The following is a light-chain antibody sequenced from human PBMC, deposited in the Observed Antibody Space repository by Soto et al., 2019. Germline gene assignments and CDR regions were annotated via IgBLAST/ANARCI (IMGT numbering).Light chain of an antibody. J-gene: IGLJ1*01. CDR3: ASWDDSLTGRLI. V-gene: IGLV1-44*01. CDR1: TSNIGGNT. CDR2: SNH. Sequence: QSVLTQPPSVTGSPGQRVTISCSGGTSNIGGNTVTWYQKFTGAAPHLLIFSNHLRPSGVPDRFSGSKSGPSASLDISGLQSEDEADYFCASWDDSLTGRLIFGGGTKVTVL.